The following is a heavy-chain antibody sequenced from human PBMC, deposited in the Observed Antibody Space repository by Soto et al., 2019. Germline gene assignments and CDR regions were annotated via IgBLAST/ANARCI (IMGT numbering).Heavy chain of an antibody. Sequence: GGSLRLSCAASGFTFSSYWMSWVRQAPGKGLEWVANIKQDGSEKYYVDSVKGRFTISRDNAKNSLYLQMNSLRAEDTAVYYCARREWPKPDPNAFDIWGQGTMVTVSS. D-gene: IGHD3-3*01. CDR3: ARREWPKPDPNAFDI. CDR2: IKQDGSEK. CDR1: GFTFSSYW. J-gene: IGHJ3*02. V-gene: IGHV3-7*05.